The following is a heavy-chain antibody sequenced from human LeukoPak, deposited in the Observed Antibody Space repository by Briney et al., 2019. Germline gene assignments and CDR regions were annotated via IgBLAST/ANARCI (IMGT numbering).Heavy chain of an antibody. CDR3: ARGVVPAAGPPCYFDY. CDR1: GGSISSGDYY. Sequence: SETLSLTCTVSGGSISSGDYYWSWIRQPPGKGPEWIGYIYYSGSTYYNPSLKSRVTISVDTSKNQFSLKLSSVTAADTAVYYCARGVVPAAGPPCYFDYWGQGTLVTVSS. V-gene: IGHV4-30-4*08. CDR2: IYYSGST. J-gene: IGHJ4*02. D-gene: IGHD2-2*01.